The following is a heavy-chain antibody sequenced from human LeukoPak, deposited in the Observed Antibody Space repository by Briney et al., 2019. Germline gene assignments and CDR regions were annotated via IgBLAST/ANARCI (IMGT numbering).Heavy chain of an antibody. V-gene: IGHV4-30-4*02. CDR1: GGSISSGDYY. CDR2: IYYSGST. J-gene: IGHJ6*03. CDR3: ARDNLYCSSTSCYKDYYYMDV. D-gene: IGHD2-2*02. Sequence: SETLSLTCTVSGGSISSGDYYWSWIRQPPGKGLEWIGYIYYSGSTYYNPSLKSRVTISVDTSKNQFSLKLSSVTAADTAVYYCARDNLYCSSTSCYKDYYYMDVWGKGTTVTVSS.